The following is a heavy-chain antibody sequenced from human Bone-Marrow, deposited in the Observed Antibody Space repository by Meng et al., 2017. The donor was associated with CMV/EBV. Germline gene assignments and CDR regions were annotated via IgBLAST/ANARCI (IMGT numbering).Heavy chain of an antibody. CDR3: ARRYYDSEGYYFDY. Sequence: GESLKISCAASGFTFSSYSMNWVRQAPGKGLEWVSYISSSSSTIYYADSVKGRFTISRDNAKNSLYLQMNSLRAEDTAVYYCARRYYDSEGYYFDYWGQGTLVTVSS. CDR1: GFTFSSYS. D-gene: IGHD3-22*01. CDR2: ISSSSSTI. J-gene: IGHJ4*02. V-gene: IGHV3-48*04.